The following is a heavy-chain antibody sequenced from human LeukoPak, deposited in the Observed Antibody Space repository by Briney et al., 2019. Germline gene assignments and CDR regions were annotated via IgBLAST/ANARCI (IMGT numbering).Heavy chain of an antibody. CDR3: ARSKWELLGDYYGMDV. J-gene: IGHJ6*02. V-gene: IGHV4-4*07. Sequence: PSETLSLTCTVSGGSNSSYYWSWLRQPAGKGLEWIGRIYTSGSTNYNPSLKSRVTMSVDTSKNQFSLKLSSVTAADTAVYYCARSKWELLGDYYGMDVWGQGTTVTVSS. CDR1: GGSNSSYY. CDR2: IYTSGST. D-gene: IGHD1-26*01.